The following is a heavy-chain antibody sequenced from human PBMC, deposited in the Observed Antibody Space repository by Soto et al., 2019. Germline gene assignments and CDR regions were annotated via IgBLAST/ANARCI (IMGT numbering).Heavy chain of an antibody. Sequence: SETLALTCTVSDGSISSSSYYWGWNRQPPGKGLEWIGSIYYSGSTYYNPSLKSRVNISVDTSKNQFSLKLSSVTAADTAVYYFARHGYDYGGNDAFDIWGNGSIVTVSS. CDR1: DGSISSSSYY. D-gene: IGHD4-17*01. V-gene: IGHV4-39*01. CDR2: IYYSGST. CDR3: ARHGYDYGGNDAFDI. J-gene: IGHJ3*02.